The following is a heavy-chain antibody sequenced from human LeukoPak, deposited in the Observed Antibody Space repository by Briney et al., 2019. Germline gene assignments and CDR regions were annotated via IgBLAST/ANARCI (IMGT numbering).Heavy chain of an antibody. CDR2: IYPGDSDT. V-gene: IGHV5-51*01. Sequence: GESLQISCQGSGYSFTSYWIGWVRQLPGKGLEWMGIIYPGDSDTRYSPSFQGQVTISADKSISTSYLQWSSLKASDTAMYYCARRGRYCSSTSCYSTSWFDPWGQGSLVTVSS. D-gene: IGHD2-2*01. J-gene: IGHJ5*02. CDR1: GYSFTSYW. CDR3: ARRGRYCSSTSCYSTSWFDP.